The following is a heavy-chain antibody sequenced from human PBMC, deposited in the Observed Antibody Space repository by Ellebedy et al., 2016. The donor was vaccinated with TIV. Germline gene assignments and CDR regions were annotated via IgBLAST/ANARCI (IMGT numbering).Heavy chain of an antibody. Sequence: GESLKISCAASGFTFSSHAMHSVRQAPGKGLEWVPFISYYGSRRYYADSVKGRFTISRDNSRHTLYLQMNSLRGEDTAVYYCAKVLISDYWGPGVYWGQGTLVTVSS. CDR3: AKVLISDYWGPGVY. D-gene: IGHD4-17*01. CDR2: ISYYGSRR. V-gene: IGHV3-30-3*01. CDR1: GFTFSSHA. J-gene: IGHJ4*02.